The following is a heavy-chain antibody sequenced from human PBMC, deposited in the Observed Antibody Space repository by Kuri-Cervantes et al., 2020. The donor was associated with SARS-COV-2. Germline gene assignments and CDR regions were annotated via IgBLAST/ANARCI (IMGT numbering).Heavy chain of an antibody. V-gene: IGHV3-11*05. D-gene: IGHD6-19*01. J-gene: IGHJ3*02. CDR3: ARAPQWVAGDDAFDI. CDR2: ISSSSSYT. Sequence: GESLKISCAASGFTFSDYYMSWIRQASGKGLEWVSYISSSSSYTNYADSVKGRFTISRDNAKNSLYLQMNSLRAEDTAVYYCARAPQWVAGDDAFDIWGQGTMVTVSS. CDR1: GFTFSDYY.